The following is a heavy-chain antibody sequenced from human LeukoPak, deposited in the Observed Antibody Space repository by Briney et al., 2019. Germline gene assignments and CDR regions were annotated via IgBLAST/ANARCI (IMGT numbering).Heavy chain of an antibody. CDR3: AKGYYYGSGSYYPAKPFDY. CDR1: GFTFSSYG. CDR2: ISGSGGST. Sequence: GGSLRLSCAASGFTFSSYGMSWVRQAPGKGLEWVSAISGSGGSTYYADSVKGRFTISRDNSKNTLYLQMNSLRAEDTAVYYCAKGYYYGSGSYYPAKPFDYWGQGTLVTVSS. D-gene: IGHD3-10*01. V-gene: IGHV3-23*01. J-gene: IGHJ4*02.